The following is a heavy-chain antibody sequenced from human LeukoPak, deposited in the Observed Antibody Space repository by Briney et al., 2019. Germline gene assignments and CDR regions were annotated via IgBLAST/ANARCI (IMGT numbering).Heavy chain of an antibody. D-gene: IGHD4-17*01. V-gene: IGHV3-23*01. J-gene: IGHJ4*02. CDR2: ISGRGGDST. CDR1: GFSFSTYA. CDR3: AKDATTVITSDFDF. Sequence: PGGSLRLSCAASGFSFSTYAMTWVRQAPGKGLEWVSAISGRGGDSTYYADSVKGRFTISRDNSKNTLYLQMNSLRAEDAAVYYCAKDATTVITSDFDFWAQGTLVTVSS.